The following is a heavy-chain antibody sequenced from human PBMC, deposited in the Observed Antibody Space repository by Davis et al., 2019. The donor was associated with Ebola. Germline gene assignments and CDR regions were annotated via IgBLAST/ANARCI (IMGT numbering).Heavy chain of an antibody. CDR2: ISAYNGNT. D-gene: IGHD6-13*01. J-gene: IGHJ4*02. CDR3: ARFYGGSSWYEFDY. CDR1: GGTFSSYA. Sequence: AASVKVSCKASGGTFSSYAISWVRQAPGQGLEWMGWISAYNGNTNYAQKLQGRVTMTTDTSTSTAYMELRSLRSDDTAVYYCARFYGGSSWYEFDYWGQGTLVTVSS. V-gene: IGHV1-18*01.